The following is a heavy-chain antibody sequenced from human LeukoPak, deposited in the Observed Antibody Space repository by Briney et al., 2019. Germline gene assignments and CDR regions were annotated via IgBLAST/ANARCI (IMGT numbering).Heavy chain of an antibody. Sequence: GGSLRLSCAASGFTFSSYGMHWVRQAPGKGLEWVAFIRYDGSNKYYADSVKGRSTISRDNSKNTLYLQMNSLRAEDTAVYYCAKDQELLWFGELLYYFDYWGQGTLVTVSS. CDR2: IRYDGSNK. V-gene: IGHV3-30*02. J-gene: IGHJ4*02. CDR1: GFTFSSYG. CDR3: AKDQELLWFGELLYYFDY. D-gene: IGHD3-10*01.